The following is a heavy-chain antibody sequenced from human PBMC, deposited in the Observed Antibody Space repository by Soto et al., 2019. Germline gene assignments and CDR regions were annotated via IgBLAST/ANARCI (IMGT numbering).Heavy chain of an antibody. CDR3: ARGRRVGAINFDY. D-gene: IGHD1-26*01. V-gene: IGHV4-34*01. J-gene: IGHJ4*02. CDR2: INHSGST. CDR1: GGSFSGYY. Sequence: QVQLQQWGAGLLKPSETLSLTCAVYGGSFSGYYWSWIRQPPGKGLEWIGEINHSGSTNYNPSLKSRVTISVDTSKNQFSLKLSSVTAADTAVYYCARGRRVGAINFDYWGQGTLVTVSS.